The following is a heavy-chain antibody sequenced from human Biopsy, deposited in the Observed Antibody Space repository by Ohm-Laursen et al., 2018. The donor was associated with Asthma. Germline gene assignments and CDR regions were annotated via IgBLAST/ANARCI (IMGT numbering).Heavy chain of an antibody. CDR2: LNAGIGNT. CDR3: ARKYCDFWTGQGSDAFAI. Sequence: ASVKASCQASGYTFISYAIHCVRQAPGQRLEWQGWLNAGIGNTKYSQKFQGRVTITRVTSASTDYMELSSLRSEGTAVDDCARKYCDFWTGQGSDAFAIWGQGTMVTVSA. CDR1: GYTFISYA. D-gene: IGHD3-3*01. J-gene: IGHJ3*02. V-gene: IGHV1-3*01.